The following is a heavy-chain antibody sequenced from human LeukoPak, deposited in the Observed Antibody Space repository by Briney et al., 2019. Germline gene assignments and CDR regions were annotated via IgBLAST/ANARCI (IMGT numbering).Heavy chain of an antibody. V-gene: IGHV4-59*12. CDR3: ARDTTIVGFDY. D-gene: IGHD2/OR15-2a*01. Sequence: SETLSLTCTVSGGSISSYYWSWIRQPPGKGLEWIGYIYYSGSTNYNPSLESRVTISVDTSKNQFSLKLSSVTAADTAVYYCARDTTIVGFDYWGQGTLVTVSS. CDR1: GGSISSYY. CDR2: IYYSGST. J-gene: IGHJ4*02.